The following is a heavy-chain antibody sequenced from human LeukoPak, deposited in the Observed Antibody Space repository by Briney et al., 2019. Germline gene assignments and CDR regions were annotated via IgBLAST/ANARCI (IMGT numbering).Heavy chain of an antibody. Sequence: SQTLSLTCAISGDSASSNISDWMWLTQSPSRGLEGLSSTYYRSKWYKHNLVAVKSRITINPDTSKTQFSLQLNTVTPEDTAVYECARVRMELERRGGMNNYFDYWGQGTLVTVSS. J-gene: IGHJ4*02. V-gene: IGHV6-1*01. CDR2: TYYRSKWYK. CDR3: ARVRMELERRGGMNNYFDY. D-gene: IGHD1-1*01. CDR1: GDSASSNISD.